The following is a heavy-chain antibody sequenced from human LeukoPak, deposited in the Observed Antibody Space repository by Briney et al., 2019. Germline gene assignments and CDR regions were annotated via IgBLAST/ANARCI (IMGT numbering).Heavy chain of an antibody. CDR3: ARGSGGYHYDH. CDR2: FFYSGST. J-gene: IGHJ5*02. Sequence: PSETLSLTCTVSGGSISSSSYYWGWIRQPPGKGLEWIGYFFYSGSTNYNPSLKSRVTISVDTSKNQFSLKLSSVTAADTAVYYCARGSGGYHYDHWGQGTLVTVSS. D-gene: IGHD3-22*01. V-gene: IGHV4-61*05. CDR1: GGSISSSSYY.